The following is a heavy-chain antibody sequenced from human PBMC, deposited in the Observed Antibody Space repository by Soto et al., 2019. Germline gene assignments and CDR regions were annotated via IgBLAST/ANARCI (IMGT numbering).Heavy chain of an antibody. V-gene: IGHV4-34*11. CDR2: IYYSGYT. D-gene: IGHD3-3*01. CDR1: GGSFSGYY. CDR3: PRHLRGFFPNAMDV. Sequence: PSETLSLTCAVYGGSFSGYYWTWIRQPPGTGLEWIGYIYYSGYTKHNPSLRSRVTMSLDTSKNQYSLNLGSVTAADTAVYYGPRHLRGFFPNAMDVWAKGPRSPSP. J-gene: IGHJ6*02.